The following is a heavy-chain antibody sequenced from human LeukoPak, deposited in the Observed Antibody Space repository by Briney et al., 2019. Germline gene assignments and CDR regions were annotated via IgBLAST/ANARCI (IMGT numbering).Heavy chain of an antibody. Sequence: SETLSLTCTVSGGSISSYYRSWIRQPAGKGLEWIGRIYTSGSTNYNPSLKSRVTMSVDTSKNQFSLKLSSVTAADTAVYYCARVGWGSSSLGTHFDYWGQGTLVTVSS. CDR1: GGSISSYY. V-gene: IGHV4-4*07. J-gene: IGHJ4*02. CDR3: ARVGWGSSSLGTHFDY. CDR2: IYTSGST. D-gene: IGHD6-6*01.